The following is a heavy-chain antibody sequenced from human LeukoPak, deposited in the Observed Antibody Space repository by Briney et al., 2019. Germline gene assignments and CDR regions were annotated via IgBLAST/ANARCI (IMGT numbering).Heavy chain of an antibody. Sequence: SQTLSLTCTVSGGSISNGNYYWSWIRQPPGKGLEWIGYIYYSGSTYYNPSLKSRVTISVDTSKNQFSLKLSSVTAADTAVYYCARDQGGRADSWGQGTLVTVSS. V-gene: IGHV4-30-4*08. CDR1: GGSISNGNYY. CDR3: ARDQGGRADS. J-gene: IGHJ4*02. D-gene: IGHD2-15*01. CDR2: IYYSGST.